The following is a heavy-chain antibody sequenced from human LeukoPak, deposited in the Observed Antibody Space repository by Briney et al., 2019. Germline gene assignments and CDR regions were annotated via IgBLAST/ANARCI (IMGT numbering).Heavy chain of an antibody. CDR2: IYHSGST. Sequence: SETLSLTCTVSGYSISSGYYWGWIRQPPGKGLEWIGSIYHSGSTYYNPSLKSRVTISVDTSKNQFSLKLSSVTAADTAVYYCAREGFLMVRGLDYWGQGTLVTVSS. J-gene: IGHJ4*02. CDR3: AREGFLMVRGLDY. V-gene: IGHV4-38-2*02. D-gene: IGHD3-10*01. CDR1: GYSISSGYY.